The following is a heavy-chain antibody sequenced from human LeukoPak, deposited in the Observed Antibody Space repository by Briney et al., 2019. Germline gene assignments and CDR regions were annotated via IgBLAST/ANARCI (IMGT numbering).Heavy chain of an antibody. V-gene: IGHV4-34*01. D-gene: IGHD4-17*01. CDR1: GGSFSGYY. CDR3: ARADQGDYVWFDP. J-gene: IGHJ5*02. Sequence: SETLSLTCAVYGGSFSGYYWSWIRQPPGKGLEWIGEINHSGSTNYNPSLKSRVTISVDTSKNQFSLQLNSVTPEDTAVYYCARADQGDYVWFDPWGQGTLVTVSS. CDR2: INHSGST.